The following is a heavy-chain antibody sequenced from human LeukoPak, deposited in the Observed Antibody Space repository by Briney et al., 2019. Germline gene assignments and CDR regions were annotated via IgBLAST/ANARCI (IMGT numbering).Heavy chain of an antibody. CDR2: ISGSGGSP. J-gene: IGHJ4*02. Sequence: PGGSLGLPFAALGLPFSRFALGWFRQARGRGLEGASPISGSGGSPYYADSVKGRFTISRDNSKNTLYLQMSSLRAEDTAIYYCARDRGRRAAAGYDYWGQGTLVTVSS. V-gene: IGHV3-23*01. CDR3: ARDRGRRAAAGYDY. CDR1: GLPFSRFA. D-gene: IGHD6-13*01.